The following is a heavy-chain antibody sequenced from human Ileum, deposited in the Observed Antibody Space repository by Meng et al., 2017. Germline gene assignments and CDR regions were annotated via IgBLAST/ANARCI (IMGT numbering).Heavy chain of an antibody. CDR3: AERTTDTYNIGPIDN. Sequence: KVPCKGSGYSFTNFWIVWVRQMPGKGLEWMGIIYPLDSTTKYSPSFQGQVTISADKSVSTTYLHWSSLKASDTAIYYVAERTTDTYNIGPIDNWGQGTMVTVSS. V-gene: IGHV5-51*01. CDR1: GYSFTNFW. D-gene: IGHD4-11*01. CDR2: IYPLDSTT. J-gene: IGHJ3*02.